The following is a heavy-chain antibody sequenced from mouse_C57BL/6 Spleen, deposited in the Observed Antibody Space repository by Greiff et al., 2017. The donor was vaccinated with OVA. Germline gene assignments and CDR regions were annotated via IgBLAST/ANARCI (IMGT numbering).Heavy chain of an antibody. Sequence: QVQLQQSGPGLVQPSQSLSITCTVSGFSLTSYGVHWVRQSPGKGLEWLGVICSGGSTSYNAAFMSSLSITKDNSKSQVFFKMNSRQADDTAIYDCAKKGGSVVAMDYWGKGTSVTVSS. V-gene: IGHV2-5*01. J-gene: IGHJ4*01. CDR1: GFSLTSYG. CDR2: ICSGGST. CDR3: AKKGGSVVAMDY. D-gene: IGHD1-1*01.